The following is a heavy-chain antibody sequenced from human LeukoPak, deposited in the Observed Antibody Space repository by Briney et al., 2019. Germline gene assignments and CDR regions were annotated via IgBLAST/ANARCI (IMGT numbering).Heavy chain of an antibody. Sequence: SETLSLTCAVYGGSFSGYYWSWIRQPPGKGLEWIGEINHSGSTNYNPSLKSRVTISVDTSKNQFSLKLSSVTAADTAVYYCARGLWFGSFDYWGQGTLVTVSS. CDR2: INHSGST. J-gene: IGHJ4*02. CDR1: GGSFSGYY. V-gene: IGHV4-34*01. D-gene: IGHD3-10*01. CDR3: ARGLWFGSFDY.